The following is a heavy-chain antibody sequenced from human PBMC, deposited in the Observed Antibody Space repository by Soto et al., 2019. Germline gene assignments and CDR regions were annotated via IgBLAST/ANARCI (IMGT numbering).Heavy chain of an antibody. CDR1: GGIFTNYA. Sequence: SVKVSCKTSGGIFTNYAVSWVRQAPGQGLEWMGGIIPVFGTTTYAQKFQGRVSITADESTNTANLALTSLTSDDTAVYYCARGRLKGGSSLPSDYWGQGSLVTVSS. CDR3: ARGRLKGGSSLPSDY. J-gene: IGHJ4*02. CDR2: IIPVFGTT. D-gene: IGHD1-26*01. V-gene: IGHV1-69*13.